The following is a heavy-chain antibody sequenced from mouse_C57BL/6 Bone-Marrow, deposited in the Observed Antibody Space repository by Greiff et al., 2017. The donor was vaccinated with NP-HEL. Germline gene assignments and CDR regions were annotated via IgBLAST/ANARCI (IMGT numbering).Heavy chain of an antibody. J-gene: IGHJ4*01. D-gene: IGHD1-1*01. Sequence: VQLQQSGAELVRPGASVKLSCTASGFNIKDDYMHWVKQRPEQGLEWIGWIDPENGDTEYASKFQGKATITADTSSNTAYLQLSSLTSEDTAVYYCTTYYYGSSPSFYYAMDYWGQGTSVTVSS. V-gene: IGHV14-4*01. CDR1: GFNIKDDY. CDR2: IDPENGDT. CDR3: TTYYYGSSPSFYYAMDY.